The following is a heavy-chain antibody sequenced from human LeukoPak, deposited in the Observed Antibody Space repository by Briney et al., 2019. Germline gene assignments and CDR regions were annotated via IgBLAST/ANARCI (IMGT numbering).Heavy chain of an antibody. D-gene: IGHD5-12*01. CDR3: AKDRSHFLVATGGEGQ. CDR2: ISGSGGDT. J-gene: IGHJ4*02. Sequence: QPGGSLRLSCTASGFTFGDYAMSWSRQAPGKGLEWVSAISGSGGDTYYADSVKGRFTISRDNSKNTLYLEMNSLRAEDTAIYFCAKDRSHFLVATGGEGQWGQGTLVTVSS. CDR1: GFTFGDYA. V-gene: IGHV3-23*01.